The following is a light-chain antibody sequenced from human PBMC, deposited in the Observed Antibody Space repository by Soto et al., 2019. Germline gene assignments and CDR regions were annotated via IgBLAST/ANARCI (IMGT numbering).Light chain of an antibody. CDR3: QQYGSSLWT. V-gene: IGKV3-20*01. CDR2: GAS. CDR1: QSASNNY. J-gene: IGKJ1*01. Sequence: EFVLTQSPGTLSLSPGQSATLSCRASQSASNNYLAWYQQKPGQAPRLLIYGASNRATGITDRFSGSGSGTDFTLTISRLEPEDFAVYYCQQYGSSLWTFGQGTKVEIK.